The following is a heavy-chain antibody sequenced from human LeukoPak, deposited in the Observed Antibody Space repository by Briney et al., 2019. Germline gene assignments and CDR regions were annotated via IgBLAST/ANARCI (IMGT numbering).Heavy chain of an antibody. D-gene: IGHD4-17*01. V-gene: IGHV3-48*03. Sequence: GGSLRLSCAASGFTFSSYEMNWVRQAPGKGLEWVSYISSSGSTIYYADSVKGRFTISGDNAKNSLYLQMNSLRAEDTAVYYCARSYGDHDHDAFDIWGQGTMVTVSS. CDR2: ISSSGSTI. J-gene: IGHJ3*02. CDR1: GFTFSSYE. CDR3: ARSYGDHDHDAFDI.